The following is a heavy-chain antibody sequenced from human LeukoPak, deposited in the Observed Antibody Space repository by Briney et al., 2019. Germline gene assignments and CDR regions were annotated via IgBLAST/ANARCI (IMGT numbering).Heavy chain of an antibody. V-gene: IGHV3-30*03. D-gene: IGHD5-18*01. CDR2: LSYDGSNK. J-gene: IGHJ3*02. CDR3: ARDRRGYSYGQQGAFDI. Sequence: GGSLRLSCAAYGFTFSSYGMHWVRQTPGKGLEWVAVLSYDGSNKYYADSVKGRFTISRDNSKNTLYLQMNSLRAEDTAVYYCARDRRGYSYGQQGAFDIWGQGTMVTVSS. CDR1: GFTFSSYG.